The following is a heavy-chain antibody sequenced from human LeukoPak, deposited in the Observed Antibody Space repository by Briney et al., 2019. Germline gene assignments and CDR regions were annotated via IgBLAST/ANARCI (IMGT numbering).Heavy chain of an antibody. CDR1: GFSLSTPGVG. CDR2: IFSNDDK. J-gene: IGHJ4*02. CDR3: AHTANSGWYEFDY. Sequence: SGPTLVNPTQTLTLTCTYSGFSLSTPGVGVAWIRQPPGKALEWLTLIFSNDDKRYSPSLENRLTITKDTSKNQVVLTMTNMDPVVTATYSCAHTANSGWYEFDYWGQGTLVTVSS. D-gene: IGHD6-19*01. V-gene: IGHV2-5*01.